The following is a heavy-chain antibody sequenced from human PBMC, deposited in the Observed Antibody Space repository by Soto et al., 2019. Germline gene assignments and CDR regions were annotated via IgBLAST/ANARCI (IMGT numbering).Heavy chain of an antibody. J-gene: IGHJ4*02. V-gene: IGHV4-61*01. Sequence: QVQLQESGPGLVKPSETLSLTCTVSGGSVSSGSYYWSWIRQPPGKGLEWIGYIYYSGSTNYNPSLKRRVTISVDTSKNQFSLKLSSVTAADTAVYYCARAYSDFWSGYFSGKCYFDYWGQGTLVTVSS. D-gene: IGHD3-3*01. CDR1: GGSVSSGSYY. CDR3: ARAYSDFWSGYFSGKCYFDY. CDR2: IYYSGST.